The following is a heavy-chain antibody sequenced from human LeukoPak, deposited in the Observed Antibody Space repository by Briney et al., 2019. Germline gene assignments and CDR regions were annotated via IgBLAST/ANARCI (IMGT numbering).Heavy chain of an antibody. D-gene: IGHD2-21*02. CDR2: TSSDGSRA. J-gene: IGHJ4*02. CDR3: ARDLYCGGNCYPYYLDK. Sequence: PGGSLRLSCAASGFSFSRHWMHWVRQDPGRGLVWLSVTSSDGSRAIYADSVKGRFTISRDNAKNTLSLQMNSLRAEDTAIYFCARDLYCGGNCYPYYLDKWGQGSLVTVSS. CDR1: GFSFSRHW. V-gene: IGHV3-74*01.